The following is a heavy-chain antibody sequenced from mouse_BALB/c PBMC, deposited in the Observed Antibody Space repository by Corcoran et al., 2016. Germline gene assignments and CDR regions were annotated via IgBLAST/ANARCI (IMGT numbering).Heavy chain of an antibody. CDR3: ARSGNYYAMDY. Sequence: EVQLQQSGAELVKPGASVKLSCTASGFNIKDTYMHWVKQRPEQGLEWIGRIDPANGNTKYDPKFQGKATITADTSSNTVYLQLSSLTSEDTAVYYCARSGNYYAMDYWGQGTAVTVSS. J-gene: IGHJ4*01. CDR2: IDPANGNT. CDR1: GFNIKDTY. V-gene: IGHV14-3*02. D-gene: IGHD2-1*01.